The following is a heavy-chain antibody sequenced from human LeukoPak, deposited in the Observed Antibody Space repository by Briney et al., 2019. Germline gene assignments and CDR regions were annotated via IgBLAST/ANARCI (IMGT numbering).Heavy chain of an antibody. D-gene: IGHD3-10*01. Sequence: GGSLRLSCAASGFTFSSYGMHWVRQAPGKGLEWVAVISYDGSHKYYGDSVKGRLTISRDNSKNTVYLQMSSLRTEDTAVYYCAKRSDSGSHTFDYWGRGTLVTVSS. CDR1: GFTFSSYG. V-gene: IGHV3-30*18. CDR3: AKRSDSGSHTFDY. J-gene: IGHJ4*02. CDR2: ISYDGSHK.